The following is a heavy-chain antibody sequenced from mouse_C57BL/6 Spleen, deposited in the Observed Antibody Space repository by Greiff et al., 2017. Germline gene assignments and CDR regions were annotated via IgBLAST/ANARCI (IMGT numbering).Heavy chain of an antibody. V-gene: IGHV1-15*01. CDR3: TPGRLPAFDY. CDR1: GYTFTDYE. D-gene: IGHD2-2*01. J-gene: IGHJ2*01. Sequence: QVQLQQSGAELVRPGASVTLSCKASGYTFTDYEMHWVKQTPVHGLEWIGAIDPETGGTAYNQKFKGKAILTADKSSSTAYMELRSLTSEDSAVYYCTPGRLPAFDYWGQGTTLTVSS. CDR2: IDPETGGT.